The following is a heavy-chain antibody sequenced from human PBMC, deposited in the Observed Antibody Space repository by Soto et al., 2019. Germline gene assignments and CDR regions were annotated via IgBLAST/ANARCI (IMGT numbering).Heavy chain of an antibody. V-gene: IGHV3-11*01. D-gene: IGHD2-8*01. CDR3: ARARAAPPTIMVYAIGWYYFDY. Sequence: GGSLRLSCAASGFTFSDYYMSWIRQAPGKGLEWVSYISSSGSTIYYADSVKGRFTISRDNAKNSLYLQMNSLRAEDTAVYYCARARAAPPTIMVYAIGWYYFDYWGQGTLVTVSS. J-gene: IGHJ4*02. CDR1: GFTFSDYY. CDR2: ISSSGSTI.